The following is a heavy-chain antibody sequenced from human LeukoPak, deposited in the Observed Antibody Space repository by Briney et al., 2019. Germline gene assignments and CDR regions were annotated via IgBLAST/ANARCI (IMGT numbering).Heavy chain of an antibody. D-gene: IGHD3-22*01. CDR1: GFPFGDYT. CDR3: TREKSYYYDTSGSDY. V-gene: IGHV3-49*03. J-gene: IGHJ4*02. CDR2: IRSKAYGGTT. Sequence: GGSLRLSCTASGFPFGDYTMSWFRQAPGKGLEWVGFIRSKAYGGTTEHAASVKGRFTMSRDDSKSIAYLQLNSLKTEDTAVYYCTREKSYYYDTSGSDYWGQGTLVTVSS.